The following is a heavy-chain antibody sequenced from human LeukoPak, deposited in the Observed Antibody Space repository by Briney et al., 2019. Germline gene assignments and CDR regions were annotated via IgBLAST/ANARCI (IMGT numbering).Heavy chain of an antibody. Sequence: GGSLRLSCAASGFTFSSYSMNWVRQAPGKGLEWVSSISSSSSYIYYADSVKGRFTISRDNAKNSLYLQMNSLRAEDTAVYYCARDLYGNYAFDFWGQGTMVTVSS. CDR2: ISSSSSYI. D-gene: IGHD4-11*01. V-gene: IGHV3-21*01. CDR3: ARDLYGNYAFDF. J-gene: IGHJ4*02. CDR1: GFTFSSYS.